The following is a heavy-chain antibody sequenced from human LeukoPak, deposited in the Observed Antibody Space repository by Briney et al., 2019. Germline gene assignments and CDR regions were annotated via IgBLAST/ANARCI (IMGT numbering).Heavy chain of an antibody. CDR3: ARKGYSYAYYYMDV. D-gene: IGHD5-18*01. Sequence: SETLSLICTVSGGFISSSSYFWGWIRQPPGKGLEWIGSIYYSGSTSYNTTLKSRVTISVDTSKNQFSLKLSSVTAADTAVYYCARKGYSYAYYYMDVWGKGTTVTVSS. CDR1: GGFISSSSYF. J-gene: IGHJ6*03. CDR2: IYYSGST. V-gene: IGHV4-39*01.